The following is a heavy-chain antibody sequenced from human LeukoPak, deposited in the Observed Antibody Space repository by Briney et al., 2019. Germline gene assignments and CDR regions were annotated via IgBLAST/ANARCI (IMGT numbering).Heavy chain of an antibody. CDR1: GFTFSSYE. J-gene: IGHJ4*02. Sequence: GGSLRLSCAASGFTFSSYEMNWVRQAPGKGLEWVSYISSSGSTIYYADSVKGRFTISRDNAKNSLYLQMNSLRAEDTAVYYCARGSRRGYSGYDEFDYWGQGTLVTVSS. CDR2: ISSSGSTI. V-gene: IGHV3-48*03. D-gene: IGHD5-12*01. CDR3: ARGSRRGYSGYDEFDY.